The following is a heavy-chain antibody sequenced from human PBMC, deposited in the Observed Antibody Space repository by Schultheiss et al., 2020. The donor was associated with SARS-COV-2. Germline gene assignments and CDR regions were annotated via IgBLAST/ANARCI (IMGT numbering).Heavy chain of an antibody. CDR2: IYPGDSDT. CDR3: ARRGYYDSSGYYYDSGVDP. D-gene: IGHD3-22*01. V-gene: IGHV5-51*01. J-gene: IGHJ5*02. Sequence: GGSLRLSCEGSGYSFTNYWIAWVRQMPGKGLEWMGIIYPGDSDTRYSPSFQGQVTISADKSISTAYLQWSSLKASDTAMYYCARRGYYDSSGYYYDSGVDPWGQGTLVTVSS. CDR1: GYSFTNYW.